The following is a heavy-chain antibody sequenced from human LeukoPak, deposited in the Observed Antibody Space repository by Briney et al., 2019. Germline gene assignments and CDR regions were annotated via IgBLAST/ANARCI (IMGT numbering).Heavy chain of an antibody. CDR1: GFTFTSYG. D-gene: IGHD3-10*01. J-gene: IGHJ3*02. Sequence: GGSLKLSCTASGFTFTSYGMNWVRQAPGKGLEWVSFIDTSGSYIYYGDSLKGRVTISRDNAKNSLYLQMNGLRAEDTAVYYCARGRSITLLRGVAMSDGFDIWGQGAMVTVSS. CDR2: IDTSGSYI. V-gene: IGHV3-21*01. CDR3: ARGRSITLLRGVAMSDGFDI.